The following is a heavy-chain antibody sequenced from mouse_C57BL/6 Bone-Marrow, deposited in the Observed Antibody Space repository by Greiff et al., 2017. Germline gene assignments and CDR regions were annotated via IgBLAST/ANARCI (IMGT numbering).Heavy chain of an antibody. D-gene: IGHD2-2*01. CDR3: AVYYGYGGAMDY. V-gene: IGHV1-64*01. CDR1: GYTFTSYW. Sequence: QVQLQQPGAELVKPGASVKLSCKASGYTFTSYWMHWVKQRPGQGLEWIGMIHPNSGSTNYNEKFKSKATLTVDKSSSTAYMQLSSLTSEDSAVYYCAVYYGYGGAMDYGGQGNSGTVSS. CDR2: IHPNSGST. J-gene: IGHJ4*01.